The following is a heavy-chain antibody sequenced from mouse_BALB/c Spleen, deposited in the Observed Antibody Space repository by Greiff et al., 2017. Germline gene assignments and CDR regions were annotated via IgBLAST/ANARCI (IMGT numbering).Heavy chain of an antibody. V-gene: IGHV2-9*02. CDR1: GFSLTSYG. CDR2: IWAGGST. Sequence: VKLVESGPGLVAPSQSLSITCTVSGFSLTSYGVHWVRQPPGKGLEWLGVIWAGGSTNYNSALMSRLSISKDNSKSQVFLKMNSLQTDDTAMYYCARGGYGSLAWFAYWGQGTLVTVSA. CDR3: ARGGYGSLAWFAY. D-gene: IGHD2-10*02. J-gene: IGHJ3*01.